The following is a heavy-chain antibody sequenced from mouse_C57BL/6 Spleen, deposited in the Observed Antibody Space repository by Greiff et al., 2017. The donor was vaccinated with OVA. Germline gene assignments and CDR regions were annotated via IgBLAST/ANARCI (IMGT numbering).Heavy chain of an antibody. D-gene: IGHD2-2*01. CDR1: GYTFTSYW. CDR3: ARSPVTTKDWFAC. Sequence: VKLQQPGAELVKPGASVKMSCKASGYTFTSYWITWVKQRPGQGLEWIGDIYPGSGSTNYNEKFKSKATLTVDTSSSTAYMQLSSLTSEDSAVYYCARSPVTTKDWFACWGQGTLVTVSA. V-gene: IGHV1-55*01. J-gene: IGHJ3*01. CDR2: IYPGSGST.